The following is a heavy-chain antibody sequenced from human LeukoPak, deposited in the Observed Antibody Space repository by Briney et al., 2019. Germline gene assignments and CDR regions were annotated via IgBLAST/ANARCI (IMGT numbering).Heavy chain of an antibody. Sequence: GGSLRLSCAASGFTFSSYGMHWVRQAPGKGLEWVAVISYDGSNKYYADSVKGRFTISRDNSKNTLYLQMNSLRAEDTAVYYCVNSLRYYDFWSGYQSYYYYGMDVWGQGTTVTVSS. CDR3: VNSLRYYDFWSGYQSYYYYGMDV. CDR2: ISYDGSNK. J-gene: IGHJ6*02. D-gene: IGHD3-3*01. V-gene: IGHV3-30*18. CDR1: GFTFSSYG.